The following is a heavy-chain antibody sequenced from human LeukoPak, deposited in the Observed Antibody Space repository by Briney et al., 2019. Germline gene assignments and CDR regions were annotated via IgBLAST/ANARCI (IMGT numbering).Heavy chain of an antibody. CDR3: ARDNSRIEGVTTFWWFDP. D-gene: IGHD1-26*01. CDR2: ISAYNGNT. CDR1: GYTFTSYG. Sequence: ASVKVSCKASGYTFTSYGISWVRQAPGQGLEWMGWISAYNGNTNYAQKLQGRVTMTTDTSTSTAYMELRSLRSDDTAVYYCARDNSRIEGVTTFWWFDPWGQGTLVTVSS. V-gene: IGHV1-18*01. J-gene: IGHJ5*02.